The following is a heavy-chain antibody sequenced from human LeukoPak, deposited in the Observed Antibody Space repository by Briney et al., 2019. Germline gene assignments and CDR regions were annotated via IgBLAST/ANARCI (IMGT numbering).Heavy chain of an antibody. D-gene: IGHD1-7*01. Sequence: SETLPLTCTVSGGSISSYYWSWIRQPPGKGLEWIGYIYYSGGTNYNPSLKSRVTISVDTSKNQFSLKLSSVTAADTAVYYCATGRNWNYVSLDYWGQGTLVTVSS. CDR3: ATGRNWNYVSLDY. CDR2: IYYSGGT. J-gene: IGHJ4*02. V-gene: IGHV4-59*01. CDR1: GGSISSYY.